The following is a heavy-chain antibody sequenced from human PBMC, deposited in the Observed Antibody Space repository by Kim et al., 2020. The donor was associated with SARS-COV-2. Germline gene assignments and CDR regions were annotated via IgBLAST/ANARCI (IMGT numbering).Heavy chain of an antibody. V-gene: IGHV3-23*01. Sequence: YGDSVKGPFTISRDNSKNALYVQMSSLRGEDTAIYYCVREAIFRTGGAYWGQGTLVTVSS. CDR3: VREAIFRTGGAY. J-gene: IGHJ4*02. D-gene: IGHD2-8*02.